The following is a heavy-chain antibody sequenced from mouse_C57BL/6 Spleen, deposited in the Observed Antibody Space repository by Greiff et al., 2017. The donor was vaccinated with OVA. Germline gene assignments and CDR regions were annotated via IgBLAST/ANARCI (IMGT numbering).Heavy chain of an antibody. J-gene: IGHJ4*01. V-gene: IGHV3-1*01. CDR3: ARGEAMDY. CDR2: ISYSGST. CDR1: GYSITSGYD. Sequence: EVKVEESGPGMVKPSQSLSLTCTVTGYSITSGYDWHWIRHFPGNKLEWMGYISYSGSTNYNTTIKSRISITHDTSKNHFFLKLNSVTTEDTATYYCARGEAMDYWGQGTSVTVSS.